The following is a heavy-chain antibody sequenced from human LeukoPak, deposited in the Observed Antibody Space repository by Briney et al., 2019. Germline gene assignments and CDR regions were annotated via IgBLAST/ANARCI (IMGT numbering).Heavy chain of an antibody. J-gene: IGHJ5*02. V-gene: IGHV3-30*18. CDR1: GFTFSNYG. CDR3: AKEGLLWFGELFGNENWFDP. Sequence: GRSLRLSCAASGFTFSNYGMHWVRQAPGKGLEWMAVISYDGSNKYYADSVKGRFTISRDNSKNTLYLQMNSLRAEDTAVYYCAKEGLLWFGELFGNENWFDPWGQGTLVTVSS. CDR2: ISYDGSNK. D-gene: IGHD3-10*01.